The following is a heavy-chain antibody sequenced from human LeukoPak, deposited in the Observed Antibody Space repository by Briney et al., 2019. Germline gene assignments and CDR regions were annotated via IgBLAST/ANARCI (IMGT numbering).Heavy chain of an antibody. J-gene: IGHJ4*02. CDR1: GYTFTSYG. CDR2: ISAYNGNT. D-gene: IGHD3-10*01. CDR3: AVTHSGSYYSYFDY. Sequence: ASVKVSCKASGYTFTSYGISWVRQAPGQGLEWMGWISAYNGNTNYAQKLQGRVTMTTDTSTSTAYMELRSLRSDDTAVYYCAVTHSGSYYSYFDYWGQGTLVTISS. V-gene: IGHV1-18*01.